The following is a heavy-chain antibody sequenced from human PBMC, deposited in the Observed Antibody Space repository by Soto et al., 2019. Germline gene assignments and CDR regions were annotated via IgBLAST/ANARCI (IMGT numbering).Heavy chain of an antibody. CDR2: FDPEDGET. Sequence: QDQLVQSGAEVKKPGASVKVSCKVSGYSLSELSMHWVRQAPGRGLEWMGGFDPEDGETIHAQQFQGRVTMTEDTTTDPADMELSSLRSEATAVYYCATGRGRYYDSPGDYFDFWGQGTLVTVSS. J-gene: IGHJ4*02. D-gene: IGHD3-22*01. CDR3: ATGRGRYYDSPGDYFDF. CDR1: GYSLSELS. V-gene: IGHV1-24*01.